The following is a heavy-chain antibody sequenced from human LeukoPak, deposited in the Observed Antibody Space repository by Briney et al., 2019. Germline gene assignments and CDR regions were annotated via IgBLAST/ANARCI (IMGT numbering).Heavy chain of an antibody. Sequence: PGGSLRLSCAASGFTFSSYSMNWVRQAPGKGLESVSYISSSTSTVYYADSVKGRFTISRDNAKDSLYLQMNSLRAEDTAVYYCARGGLYSTPGYENRRFDYWGQGTLVTVSS. CDR2: ISSSTSTV. CDR1: GFTFSSYS. V-gene: IGHV3-48*01. CDR3: ARGGLYSTPGYENRRFDY. J-gene: IGHJ4*02. D-gene: IGHD2-2*01.